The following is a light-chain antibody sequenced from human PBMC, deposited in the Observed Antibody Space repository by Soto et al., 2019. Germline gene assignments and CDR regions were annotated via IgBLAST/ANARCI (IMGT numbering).Light chain of an antibody. CDR1: SSDVGDYNY. J-gene: IGLJ3*02. CDR3: CSFAGSYTVWV. Sequence: QSALTQPRSVSGSPGQSVTISCTGTSSDVGDYNYVSWYQQYPGKAPKLVIYDVSKRPSGVPDRFSGSKSGNTASLTISGLQAEDEADYYCCSFAGSYTVWVFGAGTKLTVL. V-gene: IGLV2-11*01. CDR2: DVS.